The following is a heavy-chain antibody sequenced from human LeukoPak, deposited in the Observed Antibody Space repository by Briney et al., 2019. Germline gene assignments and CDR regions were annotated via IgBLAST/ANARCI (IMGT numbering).Heavy chain of an antibody. CDR1: GGTFSSYA. Sequence: ASVKVSCKASGGTFSSYAISWVRQAPGQGLEWMGGIIPIFGTANYAQKFQGRVTITADESTSTAYTELSSLRSEDTAVYYCARAGDDSSGYYPYFHYWGQGTLVTVSS. V-gene: IGHV1-69*13. CDR2: IIPIFGTA. D-gene: IGHD3-22*01. J-gene: IGHJ4*02. CDR3: ARAGDDSSGYYPYFHY.